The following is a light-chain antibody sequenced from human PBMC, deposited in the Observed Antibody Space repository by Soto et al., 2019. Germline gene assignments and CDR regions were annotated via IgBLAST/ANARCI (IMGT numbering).Light chain of an antibody. Sequence: DIQMTQSPSSLSASVGDRVTITCRASQGISNYLAWYQQKPGKVPKLLIYAASTLQSGVPSRFSGSGSGTDFTLTISSLQPEDVATYYCQKYNSAPTWTFGPGTKVEMK. CDR2: AAS. V-gene: IGKV1-27*01. CDR3: QKYNSAPTWT. J-gene: IGKJ1*01. CDR1: QGISNY.